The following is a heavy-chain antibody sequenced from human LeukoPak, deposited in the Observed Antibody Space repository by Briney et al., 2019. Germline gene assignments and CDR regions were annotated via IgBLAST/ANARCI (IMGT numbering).Heavy chain of an antibody. CDR3: VREPPGINVAEYFQY. Sequence: PGGSLRLSCAASGFTFRNYAMNWVRQAPGKGPEWVSSINYDSGFINYADSVKGRFTISRDNSKNSLYLQMTTLRAEDTAVYYCVREPPGINVAEYFQYWGQGALVIVSS. CDR1: GFTFRNYA. D-gene: IGHD3-16*01. CDR2: INYDSGFI. V-gene: IGHV3-21*01. J-gene: IGHJ1*01.